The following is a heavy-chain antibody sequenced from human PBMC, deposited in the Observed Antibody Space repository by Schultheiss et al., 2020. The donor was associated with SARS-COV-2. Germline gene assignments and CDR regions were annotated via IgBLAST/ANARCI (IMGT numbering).Heavy chain of an antibody. CDR1: GYSFTSYW. D-gene: IGHD5-24*01. CDR3: ARRLLATVSQFDY. J-gene: IGHJ4*02. CDR2: IHPGDSET. V-gene: IGHV5-51*01. Sequence: GESLKISCKGSGYSFTSYWIGWVRQMPGKGLEWMGIIHPGDSETRYSPSFQGQVTISVDKSIRTAYLQLSSLKASDTAMYYCARRLLATVSQFDYWGQGTLVTVSS.